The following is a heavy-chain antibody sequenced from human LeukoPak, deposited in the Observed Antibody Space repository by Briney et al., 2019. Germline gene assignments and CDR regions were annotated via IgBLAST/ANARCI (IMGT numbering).Heavy chain of an antibody. Sequence: GGSPRLSCAASGFTFSSYAMSWVRQAPGKGLEWVSAISGSGGSTYYADSVKGRSTISRDNSKNTLYLQMNSLRAEDTAVYYCAKEGILGELLTDYFDYWGQGTLVTVSS. CDR2: ISGSGGST. CDR1: GFTFSSYA. D-gene: IGHD3-10*01. J-gene: IGHJ4*02. V-gene: IGHV3-23*01. CDR3: AKEGILGELLTDYFDY.